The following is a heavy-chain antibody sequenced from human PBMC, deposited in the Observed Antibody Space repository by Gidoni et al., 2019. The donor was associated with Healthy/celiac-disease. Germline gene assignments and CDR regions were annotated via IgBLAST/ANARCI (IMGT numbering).Heavy chain of an antibody. J-gene: IGHJ6*02. Sequence: EVQLVESGGGLVQPGGSLRLSCSASGFTFSSYAMIWVRQAPGKGLEWVSAISGSGGSTYYADSVKGRFTISRDNSKNTLYLQMNSLRAEDTAVYYCAKVGPTLTMVRGVIVYYYGMDVWGQGTTVTVSS. CDR1: GFTFSSYA. CDR2: ISGSGGST. V-gene: IGHV3-23*04. D-gene: IGHD3-10*01. CDR3: AKVGPTLTMVRGVIVYYYGMDV.